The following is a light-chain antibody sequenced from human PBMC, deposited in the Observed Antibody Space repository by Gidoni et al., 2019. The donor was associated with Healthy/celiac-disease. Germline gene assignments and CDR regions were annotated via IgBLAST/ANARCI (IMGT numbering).Light chain of an antibody. Sequence: SYGLTQPASGPVAPGKTARIPCCGTNIGTKRLHWYQQKPGPAPVLVVYDDSHRPSGIPVRFSGSNSGNTATLTISRVEAGDESDYYCQVWDISSDHVVFGGGTKLTVL. J-gene: IGLJ2*01. CDR1: NIGTKR. CDR2: DDS. V-gene: IGLV3-21*03. CDR3: QVWDISSDHVV.